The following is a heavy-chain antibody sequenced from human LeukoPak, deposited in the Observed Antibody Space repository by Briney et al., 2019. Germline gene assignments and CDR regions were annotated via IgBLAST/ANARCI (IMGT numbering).Heavy chain of an antibody. Sequence: SETLSLTCGVYGGSFSGYFLSWSRQPPGRGLEWIGEINNSGSTNYNPSLKSRVTISVDTSKNHFSLKVTSVTAADTAVYYCARGRWNGDSEYWGQGTLFTVSS. D-gene: IGHD1-1*01. CDR2: INNSGST. CDR1: GGSFSGYF. CDR3: ARGRWNGDSEY. V-gene: IGHV4-34*01. J-gene: IGHJ4*02.